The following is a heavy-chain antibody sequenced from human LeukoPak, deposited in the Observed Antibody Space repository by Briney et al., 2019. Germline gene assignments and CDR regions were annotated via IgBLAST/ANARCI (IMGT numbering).Heavy chain of an antibody. J-gene: IGHJ4*02. D-gene: IGHD3-3*01. Sequence: PGGSLRLSCAASGFTFSSYAMHWVRQAPGKGLEWVAVISYDGSNKYYADSVKGRFTISRDNSKNTLYLQMNSLRAEDTAVYYCAGGGVVLTGDYWGQGTLVTVSS. V-gene: IGHV3-30-3*01. CDR2: ISYDGSNK. CDR1: GFTFSSYA. CDR3: AGGGVVLTGDY.